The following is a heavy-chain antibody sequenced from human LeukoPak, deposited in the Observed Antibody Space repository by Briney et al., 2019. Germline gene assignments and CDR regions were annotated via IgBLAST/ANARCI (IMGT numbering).Heavy chain of an antibody. CDR1: GFTFSSYA. CDR2: ISGSGGST. Sequence: PGGSLRLSCAASGFTFSSYAMSWVRQAPGKGLEWVSTISGSGGSTYYADSVKGRFTISRDNSKNTLYLQMNSLRAEDTAVYYCAKEGQRSSGSYYVYWGQGTLVTVSS. V-gene: IGHV3-23*01. CDR3: AKEGQRSSGSYYVY. D-gene: IGHD3-10*01. J-gene: IGHJ4*02.